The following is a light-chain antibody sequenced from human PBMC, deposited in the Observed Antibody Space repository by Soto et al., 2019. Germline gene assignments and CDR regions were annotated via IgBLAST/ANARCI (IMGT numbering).Light chain of an antibody. Sequence: LTQPASVSGSPGQSIAISCTGTSTDIGTYNLVSWYQQHPGKVPKPMISEVNKRPSGVSNRFSGSKSGNTASLTISGLQTEDEADYYCCSFAGSATGVFGTGTKVTVL. V-gene: IGLV2-23*02. CDR1: STDIGTYNL. CDR3: CSFAGSATGV. CDR2: EVN. J-gene: IGLJ1*01.